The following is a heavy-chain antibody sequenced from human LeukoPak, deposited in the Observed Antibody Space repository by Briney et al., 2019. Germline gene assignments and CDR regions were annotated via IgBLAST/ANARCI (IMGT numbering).Heavy chain of an antibody. V-gene: IGHV3-7*01. CDR2: INQYGSEE. CDR3: AREDQGFWRDFDL. CDR1: GFTFSIYS. Sequence: GGSLRLSCAASGFTFSIYSMNWVRQAPGKGLEWVADINQYGSEEYYVDSVEGRFTISRDNAKNSVYLEMNSLRAEDTAVYYCAREDQGFWRDFDLWGQGTLVTVSS. J-gene: IGHJ4*02. D-gene: IGHD3-3*01.